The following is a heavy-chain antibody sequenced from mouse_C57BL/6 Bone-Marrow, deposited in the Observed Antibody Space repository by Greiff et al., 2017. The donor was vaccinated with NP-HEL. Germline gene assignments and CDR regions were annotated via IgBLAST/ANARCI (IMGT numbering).Heavy chain of an antibody. D-gene: IGHD2-3*01. V-gene: IGHV1-4*01. Sequence: QVQLQQSGAELARPSASVKMSCKASGYTFTSYTMHWVKQRPGQGLEWIGYINPSSGYTKYNQKFKDKATLTADKSSSTAYMQLSSLTSEDSAVYYCARGGYDGYYVWYFDVWGTGTTVTVSS. CDR2: INPSSGYT. J-gene: IGHJ1*03. CDR3: ARGGYDGYYVWYFDV. CDR1: GYTFTSYT.